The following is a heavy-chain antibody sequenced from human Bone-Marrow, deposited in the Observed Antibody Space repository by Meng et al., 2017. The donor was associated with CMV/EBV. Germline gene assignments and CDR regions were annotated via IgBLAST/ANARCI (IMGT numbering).Heavy chain of an antibody. CDR3: AKHPVYSYGYLEYNLFDS. Sequence: GEYLKISCSASGLTFSSYSMNWVRQAPGKGLEWVSATSGSGGATYYAASVKGRFTISRDNSKNTLYLQMSILRAEHTAVYYCAKHPVYSYGYLEYNLFDSWGQGTLVTVSS. V-gene: IGHV3-23*01. CDR2: TSGSGGAT. CDR1: GLTFSSYS. D-gene: IGHD5-18*01. J-gene: IGHJ5*01.